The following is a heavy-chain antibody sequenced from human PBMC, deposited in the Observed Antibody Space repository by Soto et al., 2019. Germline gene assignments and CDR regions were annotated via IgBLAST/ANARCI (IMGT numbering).Heavy chain of an antibody. D-gene: IGHD6-19*01. CDR1: GGSVNSYS. CDR2: SSYSGNT. CDR3: ASRISSGWCDY. J-gene: IGHJ4*02. V-gene: IGHV4-59*02. Sequence: QVQLQESGPGLVKPSETLSLTCTVSGGSVNSYSWSWIRQPPGKGLDWIGYSSYSGNTNYNPSLTTRVTISIDTSKNQFSLKLSSVTAADTAVYYCASRISSGWCDYWGQGTLVTVSS.